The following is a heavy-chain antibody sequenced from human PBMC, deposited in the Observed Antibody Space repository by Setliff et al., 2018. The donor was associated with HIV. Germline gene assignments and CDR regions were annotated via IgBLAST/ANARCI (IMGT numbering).Heavy chain of an antibody. CDR2: IYWNDDK. D-gene: IGHD6-19*01. CDR3: AHNRDHSTGPYFYDY. V-gene: IGHV2-5*01. CDR1: GFSLTTSGVG. Sequence: KSGPTLVNPTQTLTLTCTFSGFSLTTSGVGVGWIRQPPGEALEWLALIYWNDDKRYNLSLKSRLTVTKDTSKKEVVVTMTNMDPVDTATYYCAHNRDHSTGPYFYDYWGQGTRVTVPQ. J-gene: IGHJ4*02.